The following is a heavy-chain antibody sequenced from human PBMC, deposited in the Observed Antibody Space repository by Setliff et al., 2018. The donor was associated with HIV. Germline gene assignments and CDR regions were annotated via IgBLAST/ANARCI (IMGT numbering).Heavy chain of an antibody. CDR2: IYTTGST. CDR1: GDSVRSSRYY. D-gene: IGHD3-22*01. J-gene: IGHJ4*02. CDR3: ARLRITMIMMLNYFDY. Sequence: SETLSLTCTVSGDSVRSSRYYWSWIRQPAGMGLEWIGYIYTTGSTNYNPSLKSRVTMSVDTSKNQFSLRLTSVTAADTAVYFCARLRITMIMMLNYFDYWGQGTLVTVSS. V-gene: IGHV4-61*09.